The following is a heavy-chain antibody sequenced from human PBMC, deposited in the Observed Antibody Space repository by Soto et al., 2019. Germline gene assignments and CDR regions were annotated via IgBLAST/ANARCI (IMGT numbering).Heavy chain of an antibody. CDR1: GYTFTSYG. CDR2: ISAYNGNT. CDR3: AREVYCRSTSCSPYSPADY. Sequence: ASVKVSCKASGYTFTSYGISWVRQAPGQGLEWMGWISAYNGNTNYAQKLQGRVTMTTDTSTSTAYMELRSLRSDDTAVYYCAREVYCRSTSCSPYSPADYGGKETLVTVPS. V-gene: IGHV1-18*01. D-gene: IGHD2-2*01. J-gene: IGHJ4*02.